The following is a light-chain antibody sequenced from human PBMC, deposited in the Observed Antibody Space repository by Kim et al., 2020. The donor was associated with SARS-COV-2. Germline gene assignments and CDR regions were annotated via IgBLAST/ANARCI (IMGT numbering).Light chain of an antibody. Sequence: SASVVDRVTMTCRASRTVNNYVNWYQQKPGKAPKLLIYAASNLQSGVPSRFSGSGSGTDFTLTVTSLQPEDFATYYCHQSYGTPHTFGQGTKLEI. J-gene: IGKJ2*01. V-gene: IGKV1-39*01. CDR2: AAS. CDR1: RTVNNY. CDR3: HQSYGTPHT.